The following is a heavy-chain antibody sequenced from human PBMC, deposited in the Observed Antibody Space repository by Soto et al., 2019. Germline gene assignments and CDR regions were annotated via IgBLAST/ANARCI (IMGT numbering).Heavy chain of an antibody. V-gene: IGHV1-69*01. CDR2: IIPIFVTA. CDR3: AREMGAPYNWFDP. CDR1: GGTFSSYA. D-gene: IGHD1-26*01. J-gene: IGHJ5*02. Sequence: QVQLVQSGAEVKKPGSSVKVSCKASGGTFSSYAISWVRQAPGQGLEWMGGIIPIFVTANYAQKFQGRVTITADESTSTAYLEVSSLKSEDPAVYYCAREMGAPYNWFDPWGQGTLVTVSS.